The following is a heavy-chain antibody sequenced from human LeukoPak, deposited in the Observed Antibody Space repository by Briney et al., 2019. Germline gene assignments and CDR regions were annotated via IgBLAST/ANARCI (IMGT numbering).Heavy chain of an antibody. Sequence: PSESLSLTCTVSGGSISSYSWSWIRQPPGKGLEWIGYIYYSGSTNYNPSLKTRVSISVNTSKNQFSLKLSSVTAAETAVYDCARESSWPGVVVRGGMTFDPWGQGTLVTVSS. CDR3: ARESSWPGVVVRGGMTFDP. J-gene: IGHJ5*02. CDR1: GGSISSYS. CDR2: IYYSGST. V-gene: IGHV4-59*01. D-gene: IGHD3-10*01.